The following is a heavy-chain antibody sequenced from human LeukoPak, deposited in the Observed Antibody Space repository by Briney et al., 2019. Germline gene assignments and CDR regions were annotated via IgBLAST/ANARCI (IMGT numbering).Heavy chain of an antibody. V-gene: IGHV3-23*01. CDR3: VKVSIAAAYTTFDY. J-gene: IGHJ4*02. CDR1: GFTFSSYA. D-gene: IGHD6-13*01. Sequence: GGSLRLSSAASGFTFSSYAMSWVRQAPGKGLEWVSAISGSGGSTYYADSVKGRFTISRDNSKNTLYLQMNSLRAEDTAVYYCVKVSIAAAYTTFDYWGQGTLVTVSS. CDR2: ISGSGGST.